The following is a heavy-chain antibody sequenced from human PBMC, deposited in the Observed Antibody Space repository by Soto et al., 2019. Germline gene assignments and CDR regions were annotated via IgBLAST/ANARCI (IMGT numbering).Heavy chain of an antibody. CDR1: GGTFSSYA. CDR2: IIPIFGTA. D-gene: IGHD5-12*01. Sequence: QVQLVQSGAEVKKPGSSVKVSCKASGGTFSSYAISWVRQAPGQGLEWMGGIIPIFGTANYAQKFQGRVTITADESTSSADMELSSMRSEDPAVYYCAGDQESGYFIKRLYFYNMDVWGQGTTVTVSS. V-gene: IGHV1-69*12. J-gene: IGHJ6*02. CDR3: AGDQESGYFIKRLYFYNMDV.